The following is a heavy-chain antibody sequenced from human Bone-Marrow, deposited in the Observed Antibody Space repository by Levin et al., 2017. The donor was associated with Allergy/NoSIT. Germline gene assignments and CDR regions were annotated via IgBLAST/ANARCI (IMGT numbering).Heavy chain of an antibody. Sequence: PGGSLRLSCAASGFTFGTYWMSWVRQAPGKGLEWVANIKQDGSEKYYVDSVKGRFTISRDNSKNSLDLQMSSLRAADTAIYYCARDKGYSSNGYFGDKWFDRWGQGTLVTVSS. J-gene: IGHJ5*02. D-gene: IGHD6-13*01. CDR3: ARDKGYSSNGYFGDKWFDR. CDR1: GFTFGTYW. V-gene: IGHV3-7*01. CDR2: IKQDGSEK.